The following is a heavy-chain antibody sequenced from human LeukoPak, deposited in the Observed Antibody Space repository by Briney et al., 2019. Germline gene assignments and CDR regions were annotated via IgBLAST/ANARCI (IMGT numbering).Heavy chain of an antibody. Sequence: PGGSLRLSCAASGFSFDSYGMHWVRQAPGKGLHWVAFIRFDGSNKHYADSVKGRFTISRDNSKSTLYLQMNSLRAEDTAVYYCATDDHWGQGTLVTVSS. CDR3: ATDDH. J-gene: IGHJ4*02. CDR2: IRFDGSNK. CDR1: GFSFDSYG. V-gene: IGHV3-30*02.